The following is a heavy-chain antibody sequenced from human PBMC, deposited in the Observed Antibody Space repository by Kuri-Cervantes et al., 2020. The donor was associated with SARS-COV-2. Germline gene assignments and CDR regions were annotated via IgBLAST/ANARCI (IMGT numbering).Heavy chain of an antibody. J-gene: IGHJ6*03. V-gene: IGHV6-1*01. Sequence: LRLSCAISGDSVSSNSAAWNWIRQSPSRGLEWLGRTYYRSKWYNDYAVSVKSRITINPDTSKNQFSLQLNSVTPEDTAVYYCARVAGEGPIYYYYMDVWGKGTTVTVSS. CDR2: TYYRSKWYN. D-gene: IGHD2-21*01. CDR1: GDSVSSNSAA. CDR3: ARVAGEGPIYYYYMDV.